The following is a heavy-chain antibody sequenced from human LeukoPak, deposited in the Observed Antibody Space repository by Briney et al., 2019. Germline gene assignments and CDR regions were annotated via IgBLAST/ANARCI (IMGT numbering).Heavy chain of an antibody. CDR1: GGSISSYY. D-gene: IGHD6-13*01. Sequence: PSETLSLTCTVSGGSISSYYWSWIRQPPGKGLEWIGYFYYSGTTNYNPSLRSRVTMSVDTSMNQFSLRLSSVTAADTAVYYCARYTSSWFFDYWGQGTLVTVSS. J-gene: IGHJ4*02. CDR2: FYYSGTT. V-gene: IGHV4-59*08. CDR3: ARYTSSWFFDY.